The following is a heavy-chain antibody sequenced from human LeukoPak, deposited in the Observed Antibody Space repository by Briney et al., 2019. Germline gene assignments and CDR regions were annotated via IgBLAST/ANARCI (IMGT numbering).Heavy chain of an antibody. CDR3: ARDAPLYGDYRSDLYYYYYMDV. J-gene: IGHJ6*03. V-gene: IGHV3-53*01. D-gene: IGHD4-17*01. CDR2: IYSGGST. Sequence: GGSLRLSCAASGFTVSSNYMSWVRQAPGKGLEWVSVIYSGGSTYYADSVKGRFTISRDNSKNTLYPQMNSLRAEDTAVYYCARDAPLYGDYRSDLYYYYYMDVWGKGTTVTVSS. CDR1: GFTVSSNY.